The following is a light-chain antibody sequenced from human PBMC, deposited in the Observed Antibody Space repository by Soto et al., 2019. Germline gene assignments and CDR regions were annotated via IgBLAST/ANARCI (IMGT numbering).Light chain of an antibody. CDR3: ATCDDSRKGV. J-gene: IGLJ1*01. CDR1: TSNIESHS. CDR2: TNN. V-gene: IGLV1-44*01. Sequence: QSALTQPPSASGTPGQRIILSCSGSTSNIESHSVNWYQQVPGTAPKLLIITNNQRPSGVPDRFSGSKSGSSASLAISGLQSEDEATYYCATCDDSRKGVFGTGTKVTVL.